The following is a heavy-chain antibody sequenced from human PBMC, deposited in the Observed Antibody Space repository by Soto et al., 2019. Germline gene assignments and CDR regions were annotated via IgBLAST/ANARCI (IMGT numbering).Heavy chain of an antibody. CDR3: AREWRVPAATIWFDP. Sequence: PSETLSLSCTVSGGSISSGGYYWSWIRQNPGKGLEWIGYIYCSGSTYYNPSLKSRVTISVDTSKNQFSLKLSTVTAADTAVYYCAREWRVPAATIWFDPWGQGTLATVSS. CDR1: GGSISSGGYY. J-gene: IGHJ5*02. D-gene: IGHD2-2*01. V-gene: IGHV4-31*03. CDR2: IYCSGST.